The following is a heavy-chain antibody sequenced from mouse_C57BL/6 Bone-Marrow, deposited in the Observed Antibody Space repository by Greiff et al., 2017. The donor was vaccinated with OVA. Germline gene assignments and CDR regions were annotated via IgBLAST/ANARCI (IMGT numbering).Heavy chain of an antibody. CDR2: IHPNSGST. J-gene: IGHJ2*01. D-gene: IGHD1-1*01. Sequence: QVQLQQPGAELVKPGASVKLSCKASGYTFTSYWMHWVKQRPGQGLEWIGMIHPNSGSTNNNEKVKSKATLTVDKSSSTVYMQLSSLTAEDAAFYYCASEKTTVVASDWGQGTTLTVSS. CDR1: GYTFTSYW. V-gene: IGHV1-64*01. CDR3: ASEKTTVVASD.